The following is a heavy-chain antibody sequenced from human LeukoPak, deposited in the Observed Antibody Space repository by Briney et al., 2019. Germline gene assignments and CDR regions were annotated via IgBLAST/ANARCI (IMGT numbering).Heavy chain of an antibody. J-gene: IGHJ6*02. V-gene: IGHV3-11*01. CDR3: ARAPNYDFWSGLQYYYYGMDV. D-gene: IGHD3-3*01. CDR1: GFTPSDYY. CDR2: ISSSGSTI. Sequence: GGSLRLSCAASGFTPSDYYMSWIRQAPGKGLEWVSYISSSGSTIYYADSVKGRFTISRDNAKNSLYLQMNSLRAEDTAVYYCARAPNYDFWSGLQYYYYGMDVWGQGTTVTVSS.